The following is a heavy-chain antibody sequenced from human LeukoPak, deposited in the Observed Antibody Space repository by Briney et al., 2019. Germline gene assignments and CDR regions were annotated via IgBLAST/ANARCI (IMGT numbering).Heavy chain of an antibody. CDR1: GGSISSSSYY. CDR2: IYYSGST. Sequence: PSETLSLTCTVSGGSISSSSYYWGWIRQPPGKGLEWIGSIYYSGSTYYNPSLKSRVTISVDTSKNQFSLKLSSVTAADTAVYYCGVVTLYYYYMGVWGKGTTVTVSS. J-gene: IGHJ6*03. D-gene: IGHD3-3*01. V-gene: IGHV4-39*01. CDR3: GVVTLYYYYMGV.